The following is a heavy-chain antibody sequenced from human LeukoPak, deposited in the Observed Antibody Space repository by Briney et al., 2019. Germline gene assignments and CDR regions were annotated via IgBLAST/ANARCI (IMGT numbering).Heavy chain of an antibody. Sequence: PGGSLRLSCAASGFTFSSYSMNWVRQAPGKGLEWVSSISSSSGYIYYADSVKGRFTISRDNAKNSLYLQMNSLRAEDTAVYYCARDLSGYDSLGTNWGQGTLVTVTS. CDR2: ISSSSGYI. CDR1: GFTFSSYS. CDR3: ARDLSGYDSLGTN. D-gene: IGHD5-12*01. V-gene: IGHV3-21*01. J-gene: IGHJ4*02.